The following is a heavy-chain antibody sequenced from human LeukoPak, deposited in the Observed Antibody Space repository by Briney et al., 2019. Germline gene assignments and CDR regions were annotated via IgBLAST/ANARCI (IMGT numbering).Heavy chain of an antibody. J-gene: IGHJ4*02. Sequence: SETLSLTCTVSGGSISSYYWSWIRQPPGKGLEWIGYIYYSGSTNYNPSLKSRVTISVDTSKNQFSLKLSSVTAADTAVYYCTREITSRRGHYFDYWGQGTLVTVSS. CDR1: GGSISSYY. CDR2: IYYSGST. CDR3: TREITSRRGHYFDY. V-gene: IGHV4-59*01. D-gene: IGHD1-14*01.